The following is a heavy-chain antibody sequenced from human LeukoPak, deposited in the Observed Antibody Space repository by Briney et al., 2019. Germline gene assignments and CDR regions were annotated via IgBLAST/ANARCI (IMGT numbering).Heavy chain of an antibody. CDR1: GFTFSSYA. D-gene: IGHD4-17*01. J-gene: IGHJ1*01. Sequence: GGSLRLSCAASGFTFSSYAMSWVRQAPGKGLEWVSAISGSGGSTYYADSVKGRFTISRDNSKNTLYLQMNSLRAEDTAVYYCAKPDYGDYVSPEYFQHWGQGTLVTVSS. CDR3: AKPDYGDYVSPEYFQH. CDR2: ISGSGGST. V-gene: IGHV3-23*01.